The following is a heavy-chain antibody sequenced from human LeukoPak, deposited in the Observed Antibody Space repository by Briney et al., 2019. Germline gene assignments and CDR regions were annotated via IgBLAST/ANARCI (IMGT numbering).Heavy chain of an antibody. CDR1: GGSFSGYY. Sequence: SETLSLTCAVYGGSFSGYYWSWIRQPPGKGLEWIGEINHSGSTNYNPSLKSRVTISVDTSKNQFSLKLSSVTAADTAVYYCARDPNFGAFDIWGQGAMVTVSS. D-gene: IGHD2-8*01. V-gene: IGHV4-34*01. J-gene: IGHJ3*02. CDR2: INHSGST. CDR3: ARDPNFGAFDI.